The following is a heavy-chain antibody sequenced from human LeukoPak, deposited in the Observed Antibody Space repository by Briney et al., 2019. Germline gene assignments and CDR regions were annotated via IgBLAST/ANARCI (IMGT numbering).Heavy chain of an antibody. D-gene: IGHD3-9*01. Sequence: HPGGSLRLSCAASGFTVSSNYMSWVRQAPGKGLEWVSVIYSGGSTYYADSVKGRFTISRDNSKNTLYLQMNSLRAEDTAVYYCAKAYYDILTGYLPHGDWGQGTLVTVSS. V-gene: IGHV3-53*01. CDR3: AKAYYDILTGYLPHGD. J-gene: IGHJ4*02. CDR2: IYSGGST. CDR1: GFTVSSNY.